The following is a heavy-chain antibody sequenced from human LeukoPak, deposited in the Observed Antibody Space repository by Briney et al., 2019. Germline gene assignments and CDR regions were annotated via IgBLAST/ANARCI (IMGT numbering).Heavy chain of an antibody. CDR2: VSAANNP. CDR3: AMSVEMPPIPSFDY. CDR1: GYIFTPHH. D-gene: IGHD5-24*01. V-gene: IGHV1-3*01. Sequence: GASVKVSCKTTGYIFTPHHIHWMRQAPGQGLELLGWVSAANNPEYSQKFQGRVVITRDASATTSYLELNSLRSEDTAVYYCAMSVEMPPIPSFDYWGQGTLVTVSS. J-gene: IGHJ4*02.